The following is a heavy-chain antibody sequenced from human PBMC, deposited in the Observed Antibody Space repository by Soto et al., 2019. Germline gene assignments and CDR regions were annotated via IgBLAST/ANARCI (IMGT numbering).Heavy chain of an antibody. V-gene: IGHV3-49*01. D-gene: IGHD6-13*01. J-gene: IGHJ6*02. CDR2: IRSKAYGGTT. Sequence: GGSLRLSCTTSGFTFGDYAMSWSRQAPGKGLEWVGVIRSKAYGGTTDYTASVKGRFTISRDDSKSIAYLQMNSLKSEDTGVYYCTKYTYTSRYAYYGMDVWGHGTTVTVSS. CDR1: GFTFGDYA. CDR3: TKYTYTSRYAYYGMDV.